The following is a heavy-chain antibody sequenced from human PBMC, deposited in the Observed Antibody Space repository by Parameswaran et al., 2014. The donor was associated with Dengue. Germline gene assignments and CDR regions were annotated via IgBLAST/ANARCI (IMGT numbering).Heavy chain of an antibody. J-gene: IGHJ4*02. CDR2: MNPNSGNT. Sequence: PGASVKVSCKASGYTFTSYDINWVRQATGQGLEWMGWMNPNSGNTGYAQKFQGRVTMTRNTSISTAYMELSSLRSEDTAVYYCARVMKWELRMGYWGQGTLVTVSS. V-gene: IGHV1-8*01. D-gene: IGHD1-26*01. CDR1: GYTFTSYD. CDR3: ARVMKWELRMGY.